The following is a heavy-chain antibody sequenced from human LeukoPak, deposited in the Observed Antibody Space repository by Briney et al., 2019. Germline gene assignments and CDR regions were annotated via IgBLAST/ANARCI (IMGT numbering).Heavy chain of an antibody. J-gene: IGHJ4*02. CDR2: IYYSGST. CDR3: ARNMRGECGGDCYVFDY. D-gene: IGHD2-21*02. V-gene: IGHV4-31*03. CDR1: GGSISSGGYY. Sequence: PSQTLSLTCTVSGGSISSGGYYWSWIRQHPGKGLEWIGYIYYSGSTYYNPSLKSRVTISVDTSKNQFSLKLSSVTAADTAVYYCARNMRGECGGDCYVFDYWGQGTLVTVSS.